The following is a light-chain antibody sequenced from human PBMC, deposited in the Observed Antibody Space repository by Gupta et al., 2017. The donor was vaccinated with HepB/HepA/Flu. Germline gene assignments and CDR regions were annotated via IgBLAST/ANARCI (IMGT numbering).Light chain of an antibody. CDR1: QSISNW. CDR2: KAS. J-gene: IGKJ2*04. V-gene: IGKV1-5*03. CDR3: QQYNSYTCS. Sequence: DIQMTQSPSTLSASVGDRVTITCRASQSISNWLDWYQQRPGEAPKLLIYKASSLQSGVPSRFSGRGYGTEFTLTISSLQPDDFATYYCQQYNSYTCSFGQGTNLEIK.